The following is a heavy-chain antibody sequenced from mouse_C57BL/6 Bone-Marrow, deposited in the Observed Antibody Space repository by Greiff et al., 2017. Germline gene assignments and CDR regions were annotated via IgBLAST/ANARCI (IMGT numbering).Heavy chain of an antibody. CDR3: TRGRGITAFYYYAMDY. CDR1: GFTFSSYA. V-gene: IGHV5-9-1*02. CDR2: ISSGGDYI. Sequence: EVKLMESGEGLVKPGGSLKLSCAASGFTFSSYAMSWVRQTPEKRLEWVAYISSGGDYIYYADTVKGRFTISRDNARNTLYLQISSLKSEDTAMYYCTRGRGITAFYYYAMDYWGQGTSVTVSS. D-gene: IGHD2-4*01. J-gene: IGHJ4*01.